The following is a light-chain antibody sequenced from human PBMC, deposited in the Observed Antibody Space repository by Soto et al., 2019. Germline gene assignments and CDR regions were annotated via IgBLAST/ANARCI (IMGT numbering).Light chain of an antibody. Sequence: IQMTQSPSSLSASVGDRVTITCQATQDIRKYLNWYQQKPGKAPKLLIYDASSLETGVPSRFSGSGSGTDFTLSISSLQPEDFSTYYCQQGSTTPITFGLGTRLEIK. CDR2: DAS. CDR1: QDIRKY. CDR3: QQGSTTPIT. J-gene: IGKJ5*01. V-gene: IGKV1-33*01.